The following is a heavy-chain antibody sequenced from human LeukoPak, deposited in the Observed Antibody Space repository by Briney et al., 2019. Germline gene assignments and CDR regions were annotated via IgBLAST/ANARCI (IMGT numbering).Heavy chain of an antibody. V-gene: IGHV3-23*01. CDR3: AKCPLYVDFCANWFDP. CDR1: GFTISSYG. CDR2: ISGRAGAGNT. Sequence: GGSLRLSCAASGFTISSYGMNWVRPAPGKGLEWVSGISGRAGAGNTYYADSVKGRFTISRDNSKTTLYLQMNSLRPEDTAVYFCAKCPLYVDFCANWFDPWGQGTLVTVSS. J-gene: IGHJ5*02. D-gene: IGHD2-8*01.